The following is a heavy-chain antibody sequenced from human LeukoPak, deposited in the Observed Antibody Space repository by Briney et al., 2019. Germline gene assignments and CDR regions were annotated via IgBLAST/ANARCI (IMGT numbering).Heavy chain of an antibody. D-gene: IGHD3-16*01. CDR3: ARDLEYYYYFDY. J-gene: IGHJ4*02. CDR1: GFTFSSYA. V-gene: IGHV3-30*04. CDR2: ISYDGSNK. Sequence: PGRSPRLSCAASGFTFSSYAMHWVRQAPGKGLEWVAVISYDGSNKYYADSVKGRFTISRDNSKNTLYLQMNSLRAEDTAVYFCARDLEYYYYFDYWGQGTLVTVSS.